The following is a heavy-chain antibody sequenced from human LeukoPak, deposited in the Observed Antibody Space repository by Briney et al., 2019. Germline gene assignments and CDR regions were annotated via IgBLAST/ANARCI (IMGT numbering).Heavy chain of an antibody. CDR2: ISSSGSTI. J-gene: IGHJ6*02. Sequence: PGGSLRLSCAASGFTFSSYEMKWVRQAPGKGLEWVSYISSSGSTIYYADSVKGRFTISRDNAKNSLYLQMNSLRAEDTAVYYCARRIAAAATDDYYGMDVWGQGTTVTVSS. CDR3: ARRIAAAATDDYYGMDV. V-gene: IGHV3-48*03. D-gene: IGHD6-13*01. CDR1: GFTFSSYE.